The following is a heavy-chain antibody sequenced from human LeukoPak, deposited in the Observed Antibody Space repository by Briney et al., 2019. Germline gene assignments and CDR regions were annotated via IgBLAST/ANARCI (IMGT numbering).Heavy chain of an antibody. CDR3: VKARGIQLWLPGDY. Sequence: PGGSLRLSCSASGFTFSRYAMHWVRQAPGKELEYVSAISSNGGSTYYGDSVKGRFTISRDNSKNTLYLQMSSLRAEDTAVYYCVKARGIQLWLPGDYWGQGTLVTVS. J-gene: IGHJ4*02. CDR2: ISSNGGST. V-gene: IGHV3-64D*09. CDR1: GFTFSRYA. D-gene: IGHD5-18*01.